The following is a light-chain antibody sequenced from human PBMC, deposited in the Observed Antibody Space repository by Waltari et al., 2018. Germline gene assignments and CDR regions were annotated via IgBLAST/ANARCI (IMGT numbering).Light chain of an antibody. J-gene: IGKJ1*01. Sequence: DIQMTQSPSTLAASVGDRVTITCRASQTIITWLAWYQQKPGKAPKLLLYKASSLESGVPSRFSGSGAGTEFSLTISSLQPDDSATYYCQQYYTYWTFGQGTKVDIK. CDR2: KAS. V-gene: IGKV1-5*03. CDR1: QTIITW. CDR3: QQYYTYWT.